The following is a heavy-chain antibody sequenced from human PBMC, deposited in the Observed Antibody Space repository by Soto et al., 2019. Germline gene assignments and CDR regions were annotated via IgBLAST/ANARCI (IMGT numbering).Heavy chain of an antibody. Sequence: SETLSLTCTVSGGSISSYYLSWIRQPPGKGLEWIGYIFYSGSTNYNPSLRSRVTISLDTSKNQFSMKLSSVTAADTAVYYCATHSSGATRSWFDPWGQGTLVTVSS. D-gene: IGHD2-15*01. CDR2: IFYSGST. CDR1: GGSISSYY. CDR3: ATHSSGATRSWFDP. J-gene: IGHJ5*02. V-gene: IGHV4-59*08.